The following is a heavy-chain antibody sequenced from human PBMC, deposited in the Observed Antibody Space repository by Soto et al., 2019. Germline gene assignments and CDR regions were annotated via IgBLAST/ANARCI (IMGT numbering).Heavy chain of an antibody. D-gene: IGHD1-1*01. CDR3: ARWPQLEPRFDY. CDR2: IYYSGST. CDR1: GGSISSGGYY. J-gene: IGHJ4*02. Sequence: QVQLQESGPGLVKPSQTLSLTCTVSGGSISSGGYYWSWIRQHPGKGLEWIGYIYYSGSTYYNPSLKSRVTNSVDTSKNQFSPKLSSVTAADTAVYCCARWPQLEPRFDYWGQGTLVTVSS. V-gene: IGHV4-31*03.